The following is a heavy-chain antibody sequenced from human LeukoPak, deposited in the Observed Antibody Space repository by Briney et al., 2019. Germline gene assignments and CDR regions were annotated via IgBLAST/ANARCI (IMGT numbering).Heavy chain of an antibody. D-gene: IGHD2-2*01. V-gene: IGHV3-23*01. CDR2: IGGSGGST. J-gene: IGHJ4*02. CDR1: GFTFSSYA. Sequence: PGGSLRLSCAASGFTFSSYAMSWVRQAPGKGLEWVSAIGGSGGSTYYADSVKGRFTISRDNSKSTLYLQMNSLRAEDTAVYYCARPPSYLGYCSSTSCPFDYWGQGTLVTVSS. CDR3: ARPPSYLGYCSSTSCPFDY.